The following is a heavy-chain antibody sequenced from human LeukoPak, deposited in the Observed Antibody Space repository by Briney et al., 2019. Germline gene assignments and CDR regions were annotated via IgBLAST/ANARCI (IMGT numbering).Heavy chain of an antibody. CDR3: ATGYSSGHGAFDI. Sequence: GGSLRLSCAASGFTFSSYAMNWVRLAPGRGLEWVSVISGSGGSTYYADSVKGRFTISRDNSKNTLYLQMNSLRAEDTAVYYCATGYSSGHGAFDIWGQGTMVTVSS. D-gene: IGHD6-19*01. J-gene: IGHJ3*02. CDR2: ISGSGGST. CDR1: GFTFSSYA. V-gene: IGHV3-23*01.